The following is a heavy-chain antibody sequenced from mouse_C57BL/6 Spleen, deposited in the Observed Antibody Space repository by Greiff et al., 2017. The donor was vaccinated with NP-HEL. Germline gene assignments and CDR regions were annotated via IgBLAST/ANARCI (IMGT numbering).Heavy chain of an antibody. CDR1: GFTFSSYT. J-gene: IGHJ1*03. V-gene: IGHV5-9*01. CDR3: ARQPFITTVVATRWYFDV. CDR2: ISGGGGNT. D-gene: IGHD1-1*01. Sequence: DVQLVESGGGLVKPGGSLKLSCAASGFTFSSYTMSWVRQTPEKRLEWVATISGGGGNTYYPDSVKGRFTISRDNAKNTLYLQMSSLRSEDTALYYCARQPFITTVVATRWYFDVWGTGTTVTVSS.